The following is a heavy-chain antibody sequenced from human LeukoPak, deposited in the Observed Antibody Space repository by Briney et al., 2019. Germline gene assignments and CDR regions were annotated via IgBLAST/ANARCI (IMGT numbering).Heavy chain of an antibody. J-gene: IGHJ6*02. CDR2: IRYDGSNK. D-gene: IGHD3-10*01. V-gene: IGHV3-30*02. CDR1: GFTFSSYG. Sequence: PGGSLRLSCAASGFTFSSYGMHWVRQAPGKGLEWVAFIRYDGSNKYYADPVKGRFTISRDNSKNTLYLQMNSLRAEDTAVYYCAKAGREVRGVIKLYYYGMDVWGQGTTVTVSS. CDR3: AKAGREVRGVIKLYYYGMDV.